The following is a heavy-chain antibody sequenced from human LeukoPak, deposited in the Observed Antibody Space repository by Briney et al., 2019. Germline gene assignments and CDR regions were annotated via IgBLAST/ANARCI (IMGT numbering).Heavy chain of an antibody. D-gene: IGHD1-1*01. CDR2: IYTSRST. Sequence: PSETLSLTCTVSGGSISSYYWSWIRQPPGKGLEWIGYIYTSRSTNYNPSLKSRVTISVDTSKNQFFLKLSSVTAADTAVYYCARRPYNRRGWFDPWGQGTLVTVSS. CDR3: ARRPYNRRGWFDP. J-gene: IGHJ5*02. CDR1: GGSISSYY. V-gene: IGHV4-4*09.